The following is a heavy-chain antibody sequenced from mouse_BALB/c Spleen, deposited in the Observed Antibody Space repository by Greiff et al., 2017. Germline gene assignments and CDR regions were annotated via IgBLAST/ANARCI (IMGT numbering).Heavy chain of an antibody. V-gene: IGHV5-17*02. CDR3: ARSITTDYAMDY. CDR1: GFTFSSFG. D-gene: IGHD1-2*01. J-gene: IGHJ4*01. Sequence: EVKLVESGGGLVQPGGSRKLSCAASGFTFSSFGMHWVRQAPEKGLEWVAYISSGSSTIYYADTVKGRFTISRDNPKNTLFLQMTSLRSEDTAMYYCARSITTDYAMDYWGQGTSVTVSS. CDR2: ISSGSSTI.